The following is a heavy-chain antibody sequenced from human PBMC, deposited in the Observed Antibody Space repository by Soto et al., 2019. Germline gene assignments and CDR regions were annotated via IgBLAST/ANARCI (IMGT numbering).Heavy chain of an antibody. CDR1: GFTFGDYA. D-gene: IGHD3-9*01. CDR3: TRKGYFDWQYYFDY. Sequence: GGSLRLSCTASGFTFGDYAMSWFRQAPGKGLEWVGFIRSKAYGGTTEYAASVKGRFTISRDDSKSIAYLQMNSLKTEDTAVYYCTRKGYFDWQYYFDYWGQGTLVTVSS. J-gene: IGHJ4*02. CDR2: IRSKAYGGTT. V-gene: IGHV3-49*03.